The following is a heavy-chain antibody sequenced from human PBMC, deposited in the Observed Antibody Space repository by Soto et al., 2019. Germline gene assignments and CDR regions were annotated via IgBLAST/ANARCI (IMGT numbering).Heavy chain of an antibody. CDR1: GRSLSVYT. J-gene: IGHJ4*02. Sequence: RSSVKGSRNASGRSLSVYTIGCRSQAPGQGLEWMGRIIPIRGIANYAQKFQGRVTITADKSTSTAYMELSSLRSEDMSVYYCVSYSSSSGADDYWGQGTLVTVSS. D-gene: IGHD6-6*01. CDR2: IIPIRGIA. CDR3: VSYSSSSGADDY. V-gene: IGHV1-69*02.